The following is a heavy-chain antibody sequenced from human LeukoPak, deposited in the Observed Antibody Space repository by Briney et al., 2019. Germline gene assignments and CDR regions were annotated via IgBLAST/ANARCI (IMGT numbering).Heavy chain of an antibody. D-gene: IGHD2-21*02. J-gene: IGHJ4*02. V-gene: IGHV1-18*01. CDR1: GYTFTIYG. Sequence: ASVKVSCKASGYTFTIYGISWVRQAPGQGLEWMGWISAYNGNTNYAQKLQGRVTMTTDTSTSTAYMELRSLRSDDTAVYYCARISCGDCYSGGEFDYWGQGTLVTVSS. CDR3: ARISCGDCYSGGEFDY. CDR2: ISAYNGNT.